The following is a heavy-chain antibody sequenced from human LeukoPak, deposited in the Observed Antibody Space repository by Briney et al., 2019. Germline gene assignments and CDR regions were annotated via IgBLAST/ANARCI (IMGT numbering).Heavy chain of an antibody. D-gene: IGHD3-10*01. CDR1: GGSFSGYY. CDR2: INHSGST. J-gene: IGHJ6*04. V-gene: IGHV4-34*01. Sequence: SETLSLTCAVYGGSFSGYYRSWIRQPPGKGLEWIGEINHSGSTNYNPSLKSRVTISVDTSKNQFSLKLSSVTAADTAVYYCASGRVRGRGMDVWGKGTTVTVSS. CDR3: ASGRVRGRGMDV.